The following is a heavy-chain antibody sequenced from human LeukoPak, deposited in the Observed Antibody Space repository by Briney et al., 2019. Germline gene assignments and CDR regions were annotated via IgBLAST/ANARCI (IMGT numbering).Heavy chain of an antibody. V-gene: IGHV4-59*08. CDR3: ARLGFSNSGSYLAPSDY. CDR2: IYYSGGT. J-gene: IGHJ4*02. Sequence: LETPFLTCAGSGGSISSFYWGLIRQPPRKGPGWIGYIYYSGGTNYNPSLKSRVTISVDTSKNQFSLKLSSVTAADTAVYYCARLGFSNSGSYLAPSDYWGQGTLVTVSS. D-gene: IGHD1-26*01. CDR1: GGSISSFY.